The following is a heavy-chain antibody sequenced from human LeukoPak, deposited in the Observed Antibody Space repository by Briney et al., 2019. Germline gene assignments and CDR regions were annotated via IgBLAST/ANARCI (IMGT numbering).Heavy chain of an antibody. Sequence: PGGSLRLSCAASGFTFSSYGMHWVRQAPGKGLEWVAVIWYDGSNKYYADSVKGRFTISRDNSKNTLYLQMNSLRAEDTAVYYCARDSLRYCSGGSCYVHYWGQGTLVTVSS. CDR2: IWYDGSNK. CDR3: ARDSLRYCSGGSCYVHY. CDR1: GFTFSSYG. D-gene: IGHD2-15*01. J-gene: IGHJ4*02. V-gene: IGHV3-33*01.